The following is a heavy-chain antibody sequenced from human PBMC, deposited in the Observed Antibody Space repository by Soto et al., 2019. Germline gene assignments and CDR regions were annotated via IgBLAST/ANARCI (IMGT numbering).Heavy chain of an antibody. CDR3: ARALASGYDLTFDY. V-gene: IGHV1-69*12. CDR1: GGTFSSYA. J-gene: IGHJ4*02. CDR2: IIPIFGTA. D-gene: IGHD5-12*01. Sequence: QVQLVQSGAEVKKPGSSVKVSCKASGGTFSSYAISWVRQAPRQGLEWMGGIIPIFGTANYAQKFQGRVTITADESTSTAYMELSSLRSEDTAVYYCARALASGYDLTFDYWGQGTLVTVSS.